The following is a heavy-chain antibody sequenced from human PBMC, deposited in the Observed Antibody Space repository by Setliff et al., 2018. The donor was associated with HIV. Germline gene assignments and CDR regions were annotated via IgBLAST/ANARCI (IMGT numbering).Heavy chain of an antibody. CDR1: GGSISSGSYY. CDR2: FYNRGNT. J-gene: IGHJ3*01. CDR3: ARDGWDVDTAMVGL. V-gene: IGHV4-61*02. Sequence: PSETLSLTCTVSGGSISSGSYYWSWIRQPAGKGLEWIGRFYNRGNTYYNTSLKSRVIMAVDTSKNQFSLKLSSVTAADTAVYYCARDGWDVDTAMVGLWGQGTMVTVSS. D-gene: IGHD5-18*01.